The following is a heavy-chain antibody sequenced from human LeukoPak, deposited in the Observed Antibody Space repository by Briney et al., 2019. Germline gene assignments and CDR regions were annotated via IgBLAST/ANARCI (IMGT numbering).Heavy chain of an antibody. Sequence: PSGTLSLTCSVSGASINSYWRSWVRQPPGGGLEWIAYIHHSGVTKCNPSLRNRATISLHTPKNQLPLMLTSETAPDAPVYFCAAQVLFDSNDYSFWFDPWGQGTLVTVPP. V-gene: IGHV4-59*08. D-gene: IGHD3-16*01. J-gene: IGHJ5*02. CDR1: GASINSYW. CDR3: AAQVLFDSNDYSFWFDP. CDR2: IHHSGVT.